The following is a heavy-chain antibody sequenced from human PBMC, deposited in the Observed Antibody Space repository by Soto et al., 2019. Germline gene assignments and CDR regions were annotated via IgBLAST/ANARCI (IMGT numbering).Heavy chain of an antibody. V-gene: IGHV3-9*01. CDR2: ISWNSGDI. Sequence: EVQLVESGGGSVQPGRSLRLSCAASGFSFDDNGMHWVRQGPGKGLEWVSGISWNSGDIYYADSVKGRFTISRDNAKRSLYLLMNSLRTEDTALYYCARDNDLDRDGPFDYWGQGILVTVSS. D-gene: IGHD2-2*03. CDR1: GFSFDDNG. J-gene: IGHJ4*02. CDR3: ARDNDLDRDGPFDY.